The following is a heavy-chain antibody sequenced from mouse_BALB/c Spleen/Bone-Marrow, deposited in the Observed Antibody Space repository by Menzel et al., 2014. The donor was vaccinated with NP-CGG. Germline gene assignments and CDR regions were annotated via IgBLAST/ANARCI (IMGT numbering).Heavy chain of an antibody. CDR1: GYTFTSYW. D-gene: IGHD1-1*01. CDR3: ALYYYGSLDC. Sequence: QVQLQQPGAELVKPGASVKLSCKASGYTFTSYWMHWVKQRPGQGLEWIGEINPSNGRTNYNEKFKSKATLTVDKSSSTAYMQLSSLTSEDSAVYYCALYYYGSLDCWGQGTTLTVSS. CDR2: INPSNGRT. J-gene: IGHJ2*01. V-gene: IGHV1S81*02.